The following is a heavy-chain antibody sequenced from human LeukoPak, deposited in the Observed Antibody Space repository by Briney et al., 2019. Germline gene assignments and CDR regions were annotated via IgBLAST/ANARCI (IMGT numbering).Heavy chain of an antibody. V-gene: IGHV3-23*01. CDR2: ISGSATST. CDR1: GFTFSSYA. J-gene: IGHJ5*02. Sequence: GGSLRLSCAASGFTFSSYAMSWVRQAPGKGLEWVSGISGSATSTYYADFVKGRFTSSRDNSKNTLYLQMNSLRAEDTAVYYCAKGEMATITHWFDPWGQGTLVTVSS. CDR3: AKGEMATITHWFDP. D-gene: IGHD5-24*01.